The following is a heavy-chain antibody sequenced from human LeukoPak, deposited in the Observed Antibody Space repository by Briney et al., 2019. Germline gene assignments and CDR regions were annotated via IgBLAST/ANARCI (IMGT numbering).Heavy chain of an antibody. CDR2: IISNSRYI. CDR3: AREDYGGNYDY. Sequence: GGSLRLSCAASGFTFSSYTMNWVRQAPGRGLEWVSSIISNSRYIHYADSVKGRFTISRDNAKNSLYLQMNSLRAEDTAVYHCAREDYGGNYDYWGQGALVTVSS. V-gene: IGHV3-21*01. J-gene: IGHJ4*02. D-gene: IGHD4-23*01. CDR1: GFTFSSYT.